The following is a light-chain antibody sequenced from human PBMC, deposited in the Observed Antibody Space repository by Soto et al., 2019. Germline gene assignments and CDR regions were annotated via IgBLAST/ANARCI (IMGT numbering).Light chain of an antibody. V-gene: IGKV3-11*01. Sequence: EIVLTQSPATLSLSPGERATLSCRASQNINTHLAWYQQRPGQVPRLLIYEASNRATGIPARFSGSGSGTDFTLTISSLEPEDFAVYYCLQRSNWFTFGGGTKVEIK. J-gene: IGKJ4*01. CDR1: QNINTH. CDR2: EAS. CDR3: LQRSNWFT.